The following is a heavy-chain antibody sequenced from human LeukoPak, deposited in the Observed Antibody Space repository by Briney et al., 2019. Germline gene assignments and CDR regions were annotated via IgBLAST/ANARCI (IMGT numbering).Heavy chain of an antibody. CDR2: IYYSGST. CDR3: ASQGHILNWFDP. V-gene: IGHV4-39*01. J-gene: IGHJ5*02. Sequence: PSETLSLTCTVSGGSISSSSYYWGWIRQPPGKGLEWIGSIYYSGSTYYNPSLKSRVTISVDTSKNQFSLKLSSVTAADTAVYYCASQGHILNWFDPWGQGTLVTVSS. CDR1: GGSISSSSYY. D-gene: IGHD2-21*01.